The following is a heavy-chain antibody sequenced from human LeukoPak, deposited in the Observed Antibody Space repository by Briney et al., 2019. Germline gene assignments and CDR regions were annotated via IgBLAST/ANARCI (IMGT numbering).Heavy chain of an antibody. CDR3: ARGYCSSTSCYGYYFDY. J-gene: IGHJ4*02. V-gene: IGHV1-2*02. D-gene: IGHD2-2*01. CDR2: INPNSGGT. Sequence: ASVKVTCKASGYTFTGYYMHWVRQAPGQGLEWMGWINPNSGGTNYAQKFQGRVTMTRDTSISTAYMELSRLRSDDTAVYYCARGYCSSTSCYGYYFDYWGQGTLVTVSS. CDR1: GYTFTGYY.